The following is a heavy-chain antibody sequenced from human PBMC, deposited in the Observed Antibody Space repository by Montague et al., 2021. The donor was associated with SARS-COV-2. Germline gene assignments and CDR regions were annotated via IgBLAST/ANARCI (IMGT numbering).Heavy chain of an antibody. D-gene: IGHD4-17*01. Sequence: PALGKPTQTLTLTCTFSGFSLNTSGMCVSWIRQPPGKALEWPALIDWDEDQYYSTSLKTRLTISKDTSKNQVVLTMTNMDPIDTATYYCARSYGDYRDSYFDYWGQGTLVTVSS. CDR2: IDWDEDQ. CDR3: ARSYGDYRDSYFDY. CDR1: GFSLNTSGMC. J-gene: IGHJ4*02. V-gene: IGHV2-70*01.